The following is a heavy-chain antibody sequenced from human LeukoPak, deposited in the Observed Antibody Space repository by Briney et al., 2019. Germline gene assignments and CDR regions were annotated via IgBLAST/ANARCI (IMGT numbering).Heavy chain of an antibody. D-gene: IGHD6-13*01. J-gene: IGHJ5*02. Sequence: PGGSLRLSRAASGFTFSSYAMSWVRQAPGKGLEWVSAISGSGGSTYYADSVKGRFTISRDNSKNTLYLQMNSLRAEDTAVYYCARELAAAGTARGWFDPWGQGTLVTVSS. V-gene: IGHV3-23*01. CDR3: ARELAAAGTARGWFDP. CDR2: ISGSGGST. CDR1: GFTFSSYA.